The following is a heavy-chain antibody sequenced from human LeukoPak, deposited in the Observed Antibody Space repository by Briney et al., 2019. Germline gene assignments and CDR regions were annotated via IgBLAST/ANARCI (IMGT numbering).Heavy chain of an antibody. J-gene: IGHJ4*02. CDR1: GGSISSYY. CDR3: ARRYDSSGYIDY. V-gene: IGHV4-39*01. CDR2: IYYSGST. D-gene: IGHD3-22*01. Sequence: PSETLSLTCTVSGGSISSYYWGWIRQPPGKGLEWIGSIYYSGSTYYNPSLKSRVTISVDTSKNQFSLKLSSVTAADTAVYYCARRYDSSGYIDYWGQGTLVTVSS.